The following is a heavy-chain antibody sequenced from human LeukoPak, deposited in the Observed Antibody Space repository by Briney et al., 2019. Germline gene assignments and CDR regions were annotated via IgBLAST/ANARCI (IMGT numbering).Heavy chain of an antibody. Sequence: GGSLRLSCAASGFTFDDYAMHWVRQAPGKGLEWVSGISWNSGSIGYADSVKGRFTISRDNAKNSLYLQMNSLRAEDTALYYCAKALGSGFGELDYWGQGTLVTVSS. CDR3: AKALGSGFGELDY. D-gene: IGHD3-10*01. J-gene: IGHJ4*02. CDR2: ISWNSGSI. V-gene: IGHV3-9*01. CDR1: GFTFDDYA.